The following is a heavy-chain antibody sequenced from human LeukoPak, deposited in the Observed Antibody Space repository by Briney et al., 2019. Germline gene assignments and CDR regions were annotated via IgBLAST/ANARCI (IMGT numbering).Heavy chain of an antibody. CDR1: GFTFSSYA. CDR2: ISYDGSNK. D-gene: IGHD1-26*01. V-gene: IGHV3-30-3*01. J-gene: IGHJ4*02. CDR3: AKDLAGSGSYSFDY. Sequence: PGRSLRLSCAASGFTFSSYAMHWVRQAPGKGLEWVAVISYDGSNKYYADSVKGRFTISRDNSKNTLYLQMNSLRAEDTAVYYCAKDLAGSGSYSFDYWGQGTLVTVSS.